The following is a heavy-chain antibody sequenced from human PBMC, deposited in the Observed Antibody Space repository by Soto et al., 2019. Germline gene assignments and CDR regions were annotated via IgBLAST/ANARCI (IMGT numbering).Heavy chain of an antibody. V-gene: IGHV4-39*01. CDR2: IYYSGST. D-gene: IGHD3-10*01. CDR1: GGSISSSSYY. J-gene: IGHJ4*02. CDR3: ARHVTTPITMVRGVIRY. Sequence: PSETLSLTCTVSGGSISSSSYYWGWIRQPPGKGLEWIGSIYYSGSTYYNPSLKSRVTISVDTSKNQFSLKLSSVTTADTAVYYCARHVTTPITMVRGVIRYWGQGTLVTVSS.